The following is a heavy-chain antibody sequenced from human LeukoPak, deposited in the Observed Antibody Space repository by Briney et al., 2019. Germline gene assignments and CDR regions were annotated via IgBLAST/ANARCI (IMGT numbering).Heavy chain of an antibody. V-gene: IGHV3-53*01. CDR2: ISSGGNT. Sequence: PGGSLRLACAASGFTVSRNYMSWVRQAPGKGLEWVSVISSGGNTYYTDSVKGRFTISRDNSKNTLYLQMNSLRAEDTAVYYCAFRGGSGAFDIWGQGTMVTVSS. J-gene: IGHJ3*02. CDR1: GFTVSRNY. D-gene: IGHD2-15*01. CDR3: AFRGGSGAFDI.